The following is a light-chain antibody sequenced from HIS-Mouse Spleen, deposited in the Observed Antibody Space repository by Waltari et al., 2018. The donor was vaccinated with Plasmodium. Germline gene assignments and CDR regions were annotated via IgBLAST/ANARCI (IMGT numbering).Light chain of an antibody. Sequence: IVLTQSPGTLSLSQGERATLSCRASQSVSSSYLAWYQQKPGQSPRLLLYGASSRTTGIPDRFSGSGSGTDFTLTISRLEPEDFAVYYCQQYGSSLWTFGQGTKVEIK. CDR1: QSVSSSY. J-gene: IGKJ1*01. CDR2: GAS. CDR3: QQYGSSLWT. V-gene: IGKV3-20*01.